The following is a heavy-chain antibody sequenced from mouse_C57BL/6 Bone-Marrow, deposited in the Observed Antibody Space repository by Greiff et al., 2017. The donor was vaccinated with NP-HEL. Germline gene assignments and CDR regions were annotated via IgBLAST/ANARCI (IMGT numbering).Heavy chain of an antibody. V-gene: IGHV14-2*01. J-gene: IGHJ1*03. CDR2: IDPEDGET. CDR3: ARVLYYSYWYFDV. Sequence: VQLQQSGAELVKPGASVKLSCTASGFNIKDYYMHWVKQRTEQGLEWIGRIDPEDGETKYAPKFPGKATITADTSSNTAYLQLSSLTSEDTAVYYCARVLYYSYWYFDVWGTGTTVTVSS. CDR1: GFNIKDYY. D-gene: IGHD1-1*01.